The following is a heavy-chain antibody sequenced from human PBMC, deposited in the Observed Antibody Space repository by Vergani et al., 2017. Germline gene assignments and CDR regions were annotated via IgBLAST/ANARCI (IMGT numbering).Heavy chain of an antibody. V-gene: IGHV3-23*01. Sequence: EVQLLESGGGLVQPGGSLRLSCAASGFTFSSYAMSWVRQAPGKGLEWVSAISGSGGSTYYADSVKGRFTITRDNSKNTLYLQMNSLRAEDTAVYYCAKLQDGYNSIGDDYWGQGTLVTVSS. CDR1: GFTFSSYA. CDR2: ISGSGGST. J-gene: IGHJ4*02. CDR3: AKLQDGYNSIGDDY. D-gene: IGHD5-24*01.